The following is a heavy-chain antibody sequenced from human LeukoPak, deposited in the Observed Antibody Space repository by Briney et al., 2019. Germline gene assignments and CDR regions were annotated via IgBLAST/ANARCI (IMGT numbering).Heavy chain of an antibody. V-gene: IGHV3-23*01. D-gene: IGHD6-6*01. J-gene: IGHJ4*02. CDR1: GFTFSSYA. CDR2: ISGSGGST. Sequence: GGSLRLSCAASGFTFSSYAMSWVRQAPGKGLEWVPAISGSGGSTYYADSVKGRFTISRDNSKNTLYLQMNSLRAEDTAVYYCAKDQEYSSSPAVDYWGQGTLVTVSS. CDR3: AKDQEYSSSPAVDY.